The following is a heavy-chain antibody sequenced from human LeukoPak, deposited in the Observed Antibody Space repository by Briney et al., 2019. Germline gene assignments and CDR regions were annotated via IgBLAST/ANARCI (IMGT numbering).Heavy chain of an antibody. J-gene: IGHJ4*02. D-gene: IGHD3-22*01. CDR2: IQYDGSNK. Sequence: PGGSLRLSCAASGFTFSSYGMHWVRQAPGKGLEWVAFIQYDGSNKYYADSVKGRFTISRDNSKNTLYLQMNSLRAEDTAVYYCAKDYWDYYDSSGSTFDYWGQGTLVTVSS. CDR3: AKDYWDYYDSSGSTFDY. V-gene: IGHV3-30*02. CDR1: GFTFSSYG.